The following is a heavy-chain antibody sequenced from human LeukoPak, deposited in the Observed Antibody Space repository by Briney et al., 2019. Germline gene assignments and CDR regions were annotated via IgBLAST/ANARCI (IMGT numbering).Heavy chain of an antibody. CDR1: GFTVSSNY. CDR2: IYSGGST. V-gene: IGHV3-53*01. Sequence: PGGSLRLSCAASGFTVSSNYMSWVRQAPGKGLEWVSVIYSGGSTYYADSVKGRFTISRDNSKNTLYLQMNSLRAEDTAVYYLYGSGWYIGRYMADYWGQGTLVTVSS. D-gene: IGHD6-19*01. CDR3: YGSGWYIGRYMADY. J-gene: IGHJ4*02.